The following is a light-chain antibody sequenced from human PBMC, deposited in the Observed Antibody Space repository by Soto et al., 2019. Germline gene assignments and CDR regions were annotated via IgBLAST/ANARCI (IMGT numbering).Light chain of an antibody. CDR2: TAS. V-gene: IGKV1-39*01. CDR3: QQSYSTPIT. CDR1: QSINGH. J-gene: IGKJ5*01. Sequence: DIQMTQSPSSLSASVGDTVTITCRASQSINGHLNWYQQRPGKAPNLLIYTASSLQSGVPSRFSVSGSGTDFTPTISSLQPEDFATHYCQQSYSTPITFGQGTRLEIK.